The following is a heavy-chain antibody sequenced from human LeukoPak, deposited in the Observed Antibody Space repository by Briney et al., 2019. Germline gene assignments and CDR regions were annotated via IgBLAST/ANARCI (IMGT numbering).Heavy chain of an antibody. Sequence: GGSLRLSCAASGLTFSNAWMSWVRQAPGKGLEWVGFIRSKAYGGTTKNAASVKGRFTISRDDSRSIAYLQMNSLKTEDTAVYYCTRRYNYDSSGYYYVRDAFDIWGQGTMVTVSS. V-gene: IGHV3-49*04. CDR2: IRSKAYGGTT. CDR1: GLTFSNAW. CDR3: TRRYNYDSSGYYYVRDAFDI. D-gene: IGHD3-22*01. J-gene: IGHJ3*02.